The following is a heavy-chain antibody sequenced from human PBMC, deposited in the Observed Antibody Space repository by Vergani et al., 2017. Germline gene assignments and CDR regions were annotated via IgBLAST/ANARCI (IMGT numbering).Heavy chain of an antibody. D-gene: IGHD2-2*03. V-gene: IGHV3-23*01. CDR3: AKXGGYCSSTSCAPPGWFDP. CDR2: ISGSGGST. CDR1: GFTFSSYA. Sequence: EVQLLESGGGLVQPGGSLRLSCAASGFTFSSYAMSWVRQAPGKGLEWVSAISGSGGSTYYADSVEGRFTISRDKSKNTLYLQMNSLRAEDTAVYYCAKXGGYCSSTSCAPPGWFDPWGQGTLVTVSS. J-gene: IGHJ5*02.